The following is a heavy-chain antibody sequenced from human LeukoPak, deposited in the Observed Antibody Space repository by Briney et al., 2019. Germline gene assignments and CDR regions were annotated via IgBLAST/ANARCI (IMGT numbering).Heavy chain of an antibody. Sequence: GGSLRLSCAASEFIFSGYWMNWVRQAPGKGLEWVANIKQDGSEKQYVDSVRGRFTISRDNAKNSLYLQMNSLRVEDTAVYYCARGGPLIAVAGTLSRWEYYFDYWGQGTLVTVSS. J-gene: IGHJ4*02. CDR2: IKQDGSEK. CDR1: EFIFSGYW. V-gene: IGHV3-7*03. CDR3: ARGGPLIAVAGTLSRWEYYFDY. D-gene: IGHD6-19*01.